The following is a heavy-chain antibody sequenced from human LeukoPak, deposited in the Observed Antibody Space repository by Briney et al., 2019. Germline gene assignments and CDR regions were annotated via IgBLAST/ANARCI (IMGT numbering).Heavy chain of an antibody. CDR1: GFTFSSYA. Sequence: GGSLRLSCSASGFTFSSYAMHWVRQAPGKGLEYVSAISSNGGSTYYADSVKGRFTISRDNSKNTLYLQMSSLRAEDTAVYYCVIDFYVVVALMGVWGKGTTVTVSS. CDR3: VIDFYVVVALMGV. CDR2: ISSNGGST. J-gene: IGHJ6*04. D-gene: IGHD2-15*01. V-gene: IGHV3-64D*06.